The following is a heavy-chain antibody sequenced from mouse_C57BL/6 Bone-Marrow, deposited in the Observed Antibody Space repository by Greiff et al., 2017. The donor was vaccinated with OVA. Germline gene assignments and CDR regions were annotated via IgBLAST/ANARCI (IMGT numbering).Heavy chain of an antibody. CDR1: GYTFTDYN. V-gene: IGHV1-18*01. J-gene: IGHJ4*01. CDR3: ARVGPYAMDY. CDR2: INPNNGGT. Sequence: EVKLVESGPELVKPGASVKIPCKASGYTFTDYNMDWVKQSHGKSLEWIGDINPNNGGTIYNQKFKGKATLTVDKSSSTAYMELRSLTSEDTAVYYCARVGPYAMDYWGQGTSVTVSS.